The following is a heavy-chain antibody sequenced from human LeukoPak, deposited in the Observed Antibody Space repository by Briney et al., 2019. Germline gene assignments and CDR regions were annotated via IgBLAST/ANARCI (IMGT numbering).Heavy chain of an antibody. D-gene: IGHD3-9*01. Sequence: GGSLRLSCAASGFTFSSYGMHWVRQAPGKGLEWVAVISYDGSNKYYADSVKGRFTISRDNSKNTLYLQMNSLRAEDTAVYYCAKDLGPGGRYFDWLSHFDYWGQGTLVTVSS. J-gene: IGHJ4*02. V-gene: IGHV3-30*18. CDR2: ISYDGSNK. CDR1: GFTFSSYG. CDR3: AKDLGPGGRYFDWLSHFDY.